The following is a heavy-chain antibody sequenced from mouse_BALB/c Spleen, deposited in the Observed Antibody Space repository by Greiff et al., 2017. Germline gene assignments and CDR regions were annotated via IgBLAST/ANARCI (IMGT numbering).Heavy chain of an antibody. J-gene: IGHJ4*01. D-gene: IGHD2-2*01. CDR1: GFTFSSFG. CDR2: ISSGSSTI. V-gene: IGHV5-17*02. CDR3: ARTWLRRGYYAMDY. Sequence: EVQVVESGGGLVQPGGSRKLSCAASGFTFSSFGMHWVRQAPEKGLEWVAYISSGSSTIYYADTVKGRFTISRDNPKNTLFLQMTSLRSEDTAMYYCARTWLRRGYYAMDYWGQGTSVTVSS.